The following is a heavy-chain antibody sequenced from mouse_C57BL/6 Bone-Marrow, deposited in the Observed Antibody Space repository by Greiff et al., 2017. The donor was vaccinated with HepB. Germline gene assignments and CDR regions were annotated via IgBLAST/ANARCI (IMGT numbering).Heavy chain of an antibody. V-gene: IGHV2-9*01. J-gene: IGHJ4*01. CDR3: AKNRYGNYSYYAMDY. D-gene: IGHD2-10*02. CDR1: GFSLTSYG. Sequence: QVQLQQSGPGLVAPSQSLSITCTVSGFSLTSYGVDWVRQPPGKGLEWLGVIWGGGSTNYNSALMSRLSISKDNSKSQVFLKMNSLQTDDTAMYYCAKNRYGNYSYYAMDYWGQGTSVTVSS. CDR2: IWGGGST.